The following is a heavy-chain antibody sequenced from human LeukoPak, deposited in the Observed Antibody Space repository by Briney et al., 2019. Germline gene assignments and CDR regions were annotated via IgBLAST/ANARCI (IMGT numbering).Heavy chain of an antibody. Sequence: GGSLRLSCVASGFTFSSYWMGWVRQSPGKGLEWVANIKQDGSEKYYVDSVKGRFTISRDNSKNSLYLQMSSLRAEDTAVYYCARDCGGDCYLGYWGQGTLVTVSS. CDR1: GFTFSSYW. D-gene: IGHD2-21*02. CDR3: ARDCGGDCYLGY. J-gene: IGHJ4*02. V-gene: IGHV3-7*01. CDR2: IKQDGSEK.